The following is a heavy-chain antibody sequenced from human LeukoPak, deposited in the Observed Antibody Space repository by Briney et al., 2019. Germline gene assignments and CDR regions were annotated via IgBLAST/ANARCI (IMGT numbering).Heavy chain of an antibody. V-gene: IGHV3-21*01. CDR1: GFTFSSYS. CDR3: ARDQGFYYYYGMDV. J-gene: IGHJ6*04. CDR2: ISSSSSYI. Sequence: GGSLRLSCAASGFTFSSYSMNWVRQAPGKGLEWVSSISSSSSYIYYADSVKGRFTISRDNAKDSLYLQMNSLRAEDTAVYYCARDQGFYYYYGMDVWGKGTTVTVSS.